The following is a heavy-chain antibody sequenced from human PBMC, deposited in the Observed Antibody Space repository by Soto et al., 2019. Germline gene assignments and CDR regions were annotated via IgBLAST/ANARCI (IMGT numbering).Heavy chain of an antibody. CDR1: GFTFSSYG. CDR3: AKRLPFGEQQLVEEIYYYYGMDA. Sequence: GGSLRLSCAASGFTFSSYGMHWVRQAPGKGLEWVAVISYDGSNKYYADSVKGRFTISRDNSKNTLYLQMNSLRAEDTAVYYCAKRLPFGEQQLVEEIYYYYGMDAWGQGTTVTLSS. D-gene: IGHD6-13*01. J-gene: IGHJ6*02. V-gene: IGHV3-30*18. CDR2: ISYDGSNK.